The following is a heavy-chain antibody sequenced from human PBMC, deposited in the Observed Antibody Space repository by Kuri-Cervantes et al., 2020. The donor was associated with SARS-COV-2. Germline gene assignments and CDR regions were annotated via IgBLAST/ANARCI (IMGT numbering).Heavy chain of an antibody. Sequence: SCAASGFTFNTYSMNWVRQAPGKGLEWVAVIWYDGSNKYYADSVKGRFTISRDNSKNTLYLQMNSLRAEDTAVYYCATEAGTSSHNDYWGQGTLVTVSS. CDR2: IWYDGSNK. V-gene: IGHV3-33*08. CDR3: ATEAGTSSHNDY. D-gene: IGHD6-19*01. CDR1: GFTFNTYS. J-gene: IGHJ4*02.